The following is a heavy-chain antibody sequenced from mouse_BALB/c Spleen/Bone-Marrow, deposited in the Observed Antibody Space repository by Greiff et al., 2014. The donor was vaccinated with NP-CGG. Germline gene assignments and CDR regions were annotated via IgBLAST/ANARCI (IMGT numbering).Heavy chain of an antibody. CDR2: INSGGSYT. V-gene: IGHV5-9-3*01. Sequence: QLKESGGGLVKPGGSLKLSCAASGFTFSSYAMSWVRQTPEKRLGWVATINSGGSYTYYPDSVKGRFTISRDNAKNTLYLQMSSLRSEDTAMYYCARGDWDEAMDYWGQGTSVTVST. CDR3: ARGDWDEAMDY. CDR1: GFTFSSYA. J-gene: IGHJ4*01. D-gene: IGHD4-1*01.